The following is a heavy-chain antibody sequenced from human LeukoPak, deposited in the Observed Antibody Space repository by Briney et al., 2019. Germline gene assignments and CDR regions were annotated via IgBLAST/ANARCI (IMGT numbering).Heavy chain of an antibody. J-gene: IGHJ1*01. CDR2: MNPNSGNT. CDR3: AIATVTTRSIDLLQH. D-gene: IGHD4-17*01. Sequence: GASVKVSCKASGYTFTSYDINWVRQATGQGLEWMGWMNPNSGNTGHAQKFQGRVTMTRNTSISTAYMELSSLRSEDTAVYYCAIATVTTRSIDLLQHWGQGTLVTVSS. CDR1: GYTFTSYD. V-gene: IGHV1-8*01.